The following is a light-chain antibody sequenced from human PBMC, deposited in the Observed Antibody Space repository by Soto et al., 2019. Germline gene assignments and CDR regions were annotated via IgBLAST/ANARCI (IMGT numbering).Light chain of an antibody. CDR1: QTIRRW. J-gene: IGKJ1*01. Sequence: DIEMTQSASTLSASVGDRVTITCRASQTIRRWLAWYQQRPGKAPKVLIYDASTLESGVPARFSGSGSETKFSLTISSLQPEDSATYYCQHYNSDPWTFGQGTKV. CDR3: QHYNSDPWT. CDR2: DAS. V-gene: IGKV1-5*01.